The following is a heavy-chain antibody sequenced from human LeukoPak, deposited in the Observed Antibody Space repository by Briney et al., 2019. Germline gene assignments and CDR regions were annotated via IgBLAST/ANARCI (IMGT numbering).Heavy chain of an antibody. Sequence: ASVKVSCKASGDTFTSYDINWVRQATGQGLEWMGWMNPNSGNTGYAQKFQGRVTITRNTSISTVYMELSSLRSEDTAVYYCARGARYDYFDYWGQGTLVTVSS. CDR2: MNPNSGNT. CDR3: ARGARYDYFDY. J-gene: IGHJ4*02. D-gene: IGHD1-14*01. V-gene: IGHV1-8*03. CDR1: GDTFTSYD.